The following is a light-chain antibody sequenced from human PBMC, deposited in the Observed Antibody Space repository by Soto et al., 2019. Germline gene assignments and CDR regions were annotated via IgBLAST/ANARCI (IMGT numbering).Light chain of an antibody. CDR1: QSISSY. V-gene: IGKV1-39*01. CDR2: AAT. Sequence: MQLYHSTTSASAFVGDRVTITCRASQSISSYLNWYQQKPGQAPKLLIYAATSLQSGVPSRFSGSGSGTDFTLTISSLQPEDFATYYCPQSYSTPQTSGQVTKVDI. J-gene: IGKJ1*01. CDR3: PQSYSTPQT.